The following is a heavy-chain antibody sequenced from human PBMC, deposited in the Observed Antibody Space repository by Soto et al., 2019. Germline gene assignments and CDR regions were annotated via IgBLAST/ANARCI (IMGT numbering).Heavy chain of an antibody. CDR2: INAGNGNT. Sequence: GASVKVSCKASGYTFTSYAMHWLRQSPGQRLEWMGWINAGNGNTKYSQKFQGRVTITRDTSASTAYMELSSLRSEDTAVYYCARTSGYPRGVGAFDIWGQGTMVTVSS. CDR3: ARTSGYPRGVGAFDI. CDR1: GYTFTSYA. D-gene: IGHD3-3*01. J-gene: IGHJ3*02. V-gene: IGHV1-3*01.